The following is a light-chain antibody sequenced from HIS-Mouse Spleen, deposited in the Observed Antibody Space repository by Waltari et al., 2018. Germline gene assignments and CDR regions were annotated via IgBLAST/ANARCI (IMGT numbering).Light chain of an antibody. J-gene: IGKJ1*01. V-gene: IGKV4-1*01. CDR1: QSVLYSSNNKNY. CDR2: WAS. Sequence: DIVMTQSPDSLAVSLGERATINCKSSQSVLYSSNNKNYLAWYQQKPGQPPKLLIYWASTRESGVHDRFSGSGSVTDFTLTISSLQAEDVAVYYCQQYYSTPQTFGQGTKVEIK. CDR3: QQYYSTPQT.